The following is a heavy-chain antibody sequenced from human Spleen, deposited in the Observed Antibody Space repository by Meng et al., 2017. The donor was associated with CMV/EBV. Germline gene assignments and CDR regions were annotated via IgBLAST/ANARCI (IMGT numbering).Heavy chain of an antibody. CDR2: INPSGYTT. CDR3: ASGHYCSGHICYSNVGDF. D-gene: IGHD2-2*02. V-gene: IGHV1-46*01. CDR1: IVPTSY. J-gene: IGHJ4*02. Sequence: IVPTSYLHWLRPAPGQGLEWMGIINPSGYTTNLAQKFQDRVTMTRDTSTSTVYMELSSLTSEDTAVYYCASGHYCSGHICYSNVGDFWGQGTLVTVSS.